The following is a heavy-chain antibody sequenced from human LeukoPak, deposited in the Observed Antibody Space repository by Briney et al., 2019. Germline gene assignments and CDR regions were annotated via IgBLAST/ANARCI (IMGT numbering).Heavy chain of an antibody. CDR2: IYYNGST. Sequence: SETLSLTCTVSGGSISSGDYYWSWIRQPPGKGLEWIGYIYYNGSTYYNPSLKSRVTISVDTSKNQFSLKLSAVTAADTAVYYCARHTTYPHFDYWGQGTPVTVSS. V-gene: IGHV4-30-4*02. D-gene: IGHD1-1*01. CDR1: GGSISSGDYY. J-gene: IGHJ4*02. CDR3: ARHTTYPHFDY.